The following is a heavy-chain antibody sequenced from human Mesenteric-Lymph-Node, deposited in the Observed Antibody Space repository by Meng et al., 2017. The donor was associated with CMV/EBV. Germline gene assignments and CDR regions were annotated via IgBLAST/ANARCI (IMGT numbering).Heavy chain of an antibody. D-gene: IGHD4-11*01. Sequence: SETLSLTCTVSGGSFISNNYYWNWIRQPPGEGLEWIGSIYYGGSTSYNPSLKSRVTISIDTSKNQFSLRLTSVTAADTAVYYCARDEFPSYDDSVYWGQGILVTVSS. V-gene: IGHV4-39*07. J-gene: IGHJ4*02. CDR1: GGSFISNNYY. CDR3: ARDEFPSYDDSVY. CDR2: IYYGGST.